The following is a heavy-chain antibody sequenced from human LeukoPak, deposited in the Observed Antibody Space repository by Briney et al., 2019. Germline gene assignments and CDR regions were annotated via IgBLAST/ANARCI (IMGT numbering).Heavy chain of an antibody. J-gene: IGHJ5*02. CDR3: ATDGAGFDT. CDR1: GFTVSNNY. Sequence: GGSLRLSCAASGFTVSNNYMSWVRQAPGKGLEWLSYINIGGTNTHYADSVKGRFTISRDNAKKSLYLEMNNLRAEDTAVYYCATDGAGFDTWGQGVLVTVSS. CDR2: INIGGTNT. V-gene: IGHV3-11*01.